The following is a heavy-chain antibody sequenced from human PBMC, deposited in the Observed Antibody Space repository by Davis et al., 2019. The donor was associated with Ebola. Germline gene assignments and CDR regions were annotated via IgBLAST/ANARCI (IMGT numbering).Heavy chain of an antibody. CDR1: GGSISSYY. D-gene: IGHD6-6*01. V-gene: IGHV4-59*12. J-gene: IGHJ1*01. CDR2: IYYSGST. CDR3: ARGQIQRAARHGYFQH. Sequence: PSETLSLTCTVSGGSISSYYWSWIRQPPGKGLEWIGYIYYSGSTNYNPSLKSRVTISVDTSKNQFSLKLSSVTAADTAVYYCARGQIQRAARHGYFQHWGQGTLVTVSS.